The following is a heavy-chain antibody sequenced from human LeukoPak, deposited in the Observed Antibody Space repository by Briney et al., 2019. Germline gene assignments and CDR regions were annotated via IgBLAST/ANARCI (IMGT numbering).Heavy chain of an antibody. CDR2: ISGGST. Sequence: GGSLRLSCAASGFTVSSNEMSWVRQAPGKGLEWVSSISGGSTYYADSRKGRFTISRDNSKNTLHLQMNSLRAEDTAVYYCKNRQWIQLWFYFFDYWGQGTLVTVSS. D-gene: IGHD5-18*01. CDR3: KNRQWIQLWFYFFDY. J-gene: IGHJ4*02. CDR1: GFTVSSNE. V-gene: IGHV3-38-3*01.